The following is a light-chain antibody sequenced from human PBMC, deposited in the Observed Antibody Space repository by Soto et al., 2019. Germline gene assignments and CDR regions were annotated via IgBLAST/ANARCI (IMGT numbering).Light chain of an antibody. CDR3: HQYGSKPYT. V-gene: IGKV3-20*01. CDR2: GIS. Sequence: EIVLTQSPGTMSVSPGERATLSCRASQAITASYLAWYHQRPGQAPRLLIYGISIRAPGIPARFSGSGSGSDFTLTIDSLESEDVGVFFCHQYGSKPYTFRQGTSLQI. CDR1: QAITASY. J-gene: IGKJ2*01.